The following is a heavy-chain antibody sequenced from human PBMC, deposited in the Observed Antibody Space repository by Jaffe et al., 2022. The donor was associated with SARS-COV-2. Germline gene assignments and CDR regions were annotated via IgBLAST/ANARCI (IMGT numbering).Heavy chain of an antibody. Sequence: QVQLQQSGPGLVKPSQTLSLTCAISGDSVSSNSGAWNWIRQSPSRGLEWLGRTYYRSKWYNEYEVSVKSRISINPDTSKNQFSLLLNSVTPEDTAVYYCARFRRDALDVWGQGTLVTVSS. CDR3: ARFRRDALDV. CDR1: GDSVSSNSGA. V-gene: IGHV6-1*01. CDR2: TYYRSKWYN. J-gene: IGHJ3*01.